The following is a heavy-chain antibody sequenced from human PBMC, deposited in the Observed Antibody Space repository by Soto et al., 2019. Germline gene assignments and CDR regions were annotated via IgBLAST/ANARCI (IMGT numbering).Heavy chain of an antibody. Sequence: SEPLSLTCAVSGGSITNDHWWNWFRQSPGKGLEWIGEIYHTGDTNYNPSLKSRVTISADKSKNHFSLYLGSVTAADTAVYYCARNPGYWGQGTLVTVSS. J-gene: IGHJ4*02. V-gene: IGHV4-4*02. CDR3: ARNPGY. CDR2: IYHTGDT. CDR1: GGSITNDHW.